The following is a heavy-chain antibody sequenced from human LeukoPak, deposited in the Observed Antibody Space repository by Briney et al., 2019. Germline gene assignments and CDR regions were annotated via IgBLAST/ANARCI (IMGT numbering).Heavy chain of an antibody. CDR1: GYTFTSYS. J-gene: IGHJ6*03. D-gene: IGHD3-3*01. Sequence: ASVKVSCKASGYTFTSYSMNWVRQAPGQGLEWMGWINTNTGNPTYAQDFTGRFVFSLDTSVSTAYLQISSLKAVDTAVYYCARENYDFWSGYQEAYYYYYYYMDVWGKGTTVTVSS. CDR3: ARENYDFWSGYQEAYYYYYYYMDV. CDR2: INTNTGNP. V-gene: IGHV7-4-1*02.